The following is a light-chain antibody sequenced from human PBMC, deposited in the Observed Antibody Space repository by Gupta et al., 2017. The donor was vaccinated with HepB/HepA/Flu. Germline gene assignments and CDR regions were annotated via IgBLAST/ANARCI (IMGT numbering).Light chain of an antibody. CDR2: KAS. CDR1: QSINNW. Sequence: DIQMTQSPSTLSASVGDRVTITCRASQSINNWLAWYQQKPGKAPKLLIYKASSLEGGVPSRFSGSGSGTEFTLAISSLQPDDFATYYCQQDHTFPRTFGQGTKVEIK. J-gene: IGKJ1*01. CDR3: QQDHTFPRT. V-gene: IGKV1-5*03.